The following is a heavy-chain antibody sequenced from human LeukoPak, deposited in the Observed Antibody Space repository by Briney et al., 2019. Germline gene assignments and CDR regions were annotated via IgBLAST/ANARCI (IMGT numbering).Heavy chain of an antibody. D-gene: IGHD3-22*01. CDR1: GFSFNTHS. CDR2: ISSGSSHI. Sequence: GGSRRLSCAASGFSFNTHSMNWVRQSPGKGLEWVSSISSGSSHIHYADSMKGRFTISRDNAKNSLYLQMSSLRAEDTAMYYCVRVSQDDDYYDSPVQGAFELWAQGTMVTVSS. CDR3: VRVSQDDDYYDSPVQGAFEL. J-gene: IGHJ3*01. V-gene: IGHV3-21*06.